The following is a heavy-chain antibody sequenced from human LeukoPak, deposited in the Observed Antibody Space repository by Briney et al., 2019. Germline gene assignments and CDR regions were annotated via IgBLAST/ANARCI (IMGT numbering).Heavy chain of an antibody. J-gene: IGHJ4*02. CDR3: ARTYSYSSRWD. Sequence: PGGSLRLSCAASGFIFSSYEMNWVRQTPGKGLEWVSYIGISGSPIYYADSVKGRFTISRDNAKNSLYLQIYSLRADDTAVYYCARTYSYSSRWDWGQGALVTVSS. CDR1: GFIFSSYE. CDR2: IGISGSPI. V-gene: IGHV3-48*03. D-gene: IGHD6-13*01.